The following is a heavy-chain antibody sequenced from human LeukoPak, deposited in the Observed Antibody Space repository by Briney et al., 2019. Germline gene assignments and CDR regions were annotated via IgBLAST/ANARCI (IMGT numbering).Heavy chain of an antibody. Sequence: GGSLRLSCAASGFTFSSYEMNWVRQAPGKGLEWVSYISSSGSTIYYADSVKGRFTISRDNAKNSLYLQMNSLRSEDTAVYYCARVIPDSSGYYSYYYYYMDVWGKGTTVTVSS. V-gene: IGHV3-48*03. CDR1: GFTFSSYE. J-gene: IGHJ6*03. CDR2: ISSSGSTI. D-gene: IGHD3-22*01. CDR3: ARVIPDSSGYYSYYYYYMDV.